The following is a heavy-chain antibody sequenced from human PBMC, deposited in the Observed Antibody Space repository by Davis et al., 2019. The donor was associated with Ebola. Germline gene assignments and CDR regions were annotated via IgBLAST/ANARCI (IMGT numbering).Heavy chain of an antibody. CDR2: IDPSDSYT. V-gene: IGHV5-10-1*01. D-gene: IGHD2-15*01. CDR1: GYSFTSYW. CDR3: ASRVVVAATPGDYYYGMDV. Sequence: KVSCKGSGYSFTSYWISWVRQMPGKGLEWMGRIDPSDSYTNYSPSFQGHVTISADKSISTAYLQWSSLKASDTAMYYCASRVVVAATPGDYYYGMDVWGQGTTVTVSS. J-gene: IGHJ6*02.